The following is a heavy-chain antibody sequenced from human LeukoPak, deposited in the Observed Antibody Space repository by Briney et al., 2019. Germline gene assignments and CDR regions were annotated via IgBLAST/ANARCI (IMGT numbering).Heavy chain of an antibody. V-gene: IGHV4-59*08. CDR3: ARHRDTDYLDY. CDR1: GGSISSYY. J-gene: IGHJ4*02. CDR2: IYYSGST. Sequence: PSETLSLTCTVSGGSISSYYWSWIRQPPGRGLEWIGHIYYSGSTNYNPSLKSRVTISVDTSKNQFSLKLSSVTAADTAVYYCARHRDTDYLDYWGQGTLVTVSS.